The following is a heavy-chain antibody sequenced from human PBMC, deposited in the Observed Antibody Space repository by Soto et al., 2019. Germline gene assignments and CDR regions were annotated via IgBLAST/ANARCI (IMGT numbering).Heavy chain of an antibody. CDR2: INHSGST. CDR1: GGSFSGYY. Sequence: SETLSLTCAVYGGSFSGYYWSWIRQPPGKGPEWIGVINHSGSTNYNPSHKSRVTISVDTSKNQFSLKLISVTGAVTSVYYCSRGWIYVFWSGYYTGGVENGMDVWGQGTTVTFAS. V-gene: IGHV4-34*01. J-gene: IGHJ6*02. D-gene: IGHD3-3*01. CDR3: SRGWIYVFWSGYYTGGVENGMDV.